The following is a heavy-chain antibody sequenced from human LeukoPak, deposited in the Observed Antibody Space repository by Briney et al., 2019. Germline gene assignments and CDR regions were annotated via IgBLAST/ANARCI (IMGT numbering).Heavy chain of an antibody. CDR1: GSGFTVSSNY. Sequence: GGSLRLSCAASGSGFTVSSNYMSWVRQAPGKGLEWVSVIYTGGSTYYADSVKGRFTISRDNSKNTLYLQMNSLRAEDTAVYYCASSRFWCGFTVNYWGQGTLVTVSS. CDR3: ASSRFWCGFTVNY. V-gene: IGHV3-53*01. J-gene: IGHJ1*01. CDR2: IYTGGST. D-gene: IGHD3-3*01.